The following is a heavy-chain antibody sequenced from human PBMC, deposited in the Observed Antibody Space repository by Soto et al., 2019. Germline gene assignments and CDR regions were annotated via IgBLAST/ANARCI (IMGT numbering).Heavy chain of an antibody. CDR3: ARPTYYYDSSGPPAY. Sequence: GASVKVSCKASGYTFTGYYIHWVRQAPGQGLEWMGWINPKSGGTSYAQKFQGRFTVSRDNAKNSLYLQMNSLRAEDTAVYYCARPTYYYDSSGPPAYWGQGTLVTVSS. J-gene: IGHJ4*02. D-gene: IGHD3-22*01. CDR1: GYTFTGYY. V-gene: IGHV1-2*02. CDR2: INPKSGGT.